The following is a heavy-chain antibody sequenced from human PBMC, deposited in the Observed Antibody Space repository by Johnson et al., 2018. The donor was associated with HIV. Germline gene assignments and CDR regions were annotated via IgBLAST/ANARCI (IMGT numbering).Heavy chain of an antibody. D-gene: IGHD6-13*01. V-gene: IGHV3-30-3*01. J-gene: IGHJ3*02. CDR3: AREGAAAGPTDAFDI. Sequence: QVQLVESGGGVVRPGGSLRISCVASGFTFSSYAMHWVRQAPGKGLEWVAVISYDGSNKYYADSVRGRVTISRDNSKNTLYLQMNSLRAEDTAVYYCAREGAAAGPTDAFDIWGQGTMVTVSS. CDR1: GFTFSSYA. CDR2: ISYDGSNK.